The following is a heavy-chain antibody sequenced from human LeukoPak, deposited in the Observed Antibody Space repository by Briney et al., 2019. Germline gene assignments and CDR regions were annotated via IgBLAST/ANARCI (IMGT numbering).Heavy chain of an antibody. CDR2: ISGSGGNT. CDR1: GFTFSSYA. Sequence: GGSLSLSCAASGFTFSSYAMSWVRQAPGKGLEWVSSISGSGGNTPYADSVKGRFTLSRDNSKNTLYLQMNSLRAEATAVYYCAKGLSGWHFDYWGQGTLVTVSS. CDR3: AKGLSGWHFDY. D-gene: IGHD3-9*01. J-gene: IGHJ4*02. V-gene: IGHV3-23*01.